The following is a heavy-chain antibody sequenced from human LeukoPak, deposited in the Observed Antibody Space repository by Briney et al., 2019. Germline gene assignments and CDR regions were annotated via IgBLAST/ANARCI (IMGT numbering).Heavy chain of an antibody. J-gene: IGHJ4*02. V-gene: IGHV3-23*01. CDR1: GFTFSTYV. Sequence: TGGSLRLSCAASGFTFSTYVMKWVRQAPGKGLEWVSVISGSGAKTYYADSVKGRFTISRDNSKNTLYLQMNSLRADDSAVYYCAKQKGLGDFYFDSWGQGTLVTVSS. CDR3: AKQKGLGDFYFDS. D-gene: IGHD2-21*01. CDR2: ISGSGAKT.